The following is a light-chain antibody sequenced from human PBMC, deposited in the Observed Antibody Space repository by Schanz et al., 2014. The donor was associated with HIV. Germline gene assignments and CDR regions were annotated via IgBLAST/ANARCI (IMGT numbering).Light chain of an antibody. CDR3: QQYNNWPPWT. Sequence: DIVMTQSPDSLAVSLGAGATINCKSTQSLLYNSNNKNYLAWYQQKPGQPPKLLIYWASTRESGVPDRFSGSGSGTDFTLTISSLQSEDVAVYYCQQYNNWPPWTFGQGTKVEIK. J-gene: IGKJ1*01. CDR1: QSLLYNSNNKNY. V-gene: IGKV4-1*01. CDR2: WAS.